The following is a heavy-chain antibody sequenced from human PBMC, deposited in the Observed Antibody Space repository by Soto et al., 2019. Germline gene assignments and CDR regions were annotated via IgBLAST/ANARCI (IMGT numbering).Heavy chain of an antibody. CDR3: AREGHQTVTIDY. CDR2: IRQDGSEK. D-gene: IGHD4-17*01. J-gene: IGHJ4*02. Sequence: EVQLVESGGGLVQPGGSLRLSCVVSGFTFSSYWMSWVRQAPGKGLEWVASIRQDGSEKYFVDPVRGRFTISRDNAKNSLSLQMKSLRAEDTAVYYCAREGHQTVTIDYWGQGTLVTVSS. V-gene: IGHV3-7*01. CDR1: GFTFSSYW.